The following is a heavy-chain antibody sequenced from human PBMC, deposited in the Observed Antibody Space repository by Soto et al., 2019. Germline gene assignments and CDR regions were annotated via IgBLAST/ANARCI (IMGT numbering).Heavy chain of an antibody. J-gene: IGHJ4*02. D-gene: IGHD3-22*01. V-gene: IGHV4-31*03. CDR2: IYYSGST. CDR1: GGSISSGGYY. Sequence: SETLSLTCTVSGGSISSGGYYWSWIRQHPGKGLEWIGYIYYSGSTYYNPSLKSRVTISVDTSKNQFSLKLSSVTAADTAVYYCARVAKEYYYDSSGYIPDYWGQGTLVTVSS. CDR3: ARVAKEYYYDSSGYIPDY.